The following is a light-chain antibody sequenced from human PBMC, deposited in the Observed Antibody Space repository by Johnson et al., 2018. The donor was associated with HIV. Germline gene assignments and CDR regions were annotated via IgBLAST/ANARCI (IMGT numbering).Light chain of an antibody. CDR3: GTWDSSLSGV. J-gene: IGLJ1*01. CDR2: DNN. CDR1: SSNIGNNY. V-gene: IGLV1-51*01. Sequence: LTQPPSVSAAPGQKVTISCSGSSSNIGNNYVSWYQQLPGTAPKLLIYDNNKRPPGIPDRFSGSKSGTSATLGITGLQTGDEADYYCGTWDSSLSGVFGTGTKVTVL.